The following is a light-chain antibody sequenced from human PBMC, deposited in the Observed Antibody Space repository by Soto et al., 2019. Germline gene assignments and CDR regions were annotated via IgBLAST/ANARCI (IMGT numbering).Light chain of an antibody. V-gene: IGKV3-11*01. CDR3: QQRSNWPPYT. CDR1: QSVSID. CDR2: DAS. J-gene: IGKJ2*01. Sequence: EIVLTQSPATLSLSPGERATLSCRASQSVSIDLAWYQQKPGQAPRLLIYDASNRATGIPARFSGSGSGTDFTLTISSLEPEDFAVYYCQQRSNWPPYTFGQGTKLEIK.